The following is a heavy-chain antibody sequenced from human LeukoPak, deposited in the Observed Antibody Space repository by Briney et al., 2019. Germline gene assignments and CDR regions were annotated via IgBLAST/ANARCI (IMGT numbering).Heavy chain of an antibody. CDR3: ARAGTAYGSGRWFDP. CDR1: GYTFTSYG. Sequence: GASVKVSCKASGYTFTSYGISWVRQAHGQGIEWMGWISAYNGNTNYAQKFQGRVTMTTDTSTSTAYMELRSLRSDDTAVYYCARAGTAYGSGRWFDPWGQGTLVTVSS. CDR2: ISAYNGNT. J-gene: IGHJ5*02. D-gene: IGHD3-10*01. V-gene: IGHV1-18*01.